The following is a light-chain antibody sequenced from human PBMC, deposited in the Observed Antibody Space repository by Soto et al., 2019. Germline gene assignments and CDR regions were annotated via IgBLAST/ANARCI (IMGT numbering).Light chain of an antibody. CDR1: SSDVGGYTY. CDR3: CSYAGSYSYV. V-gene: IGLV2-11*01. CDR2: DVS. Sequence: QPALTQPRSVSGSPGQSVTISCTGTSSDVGGYTYVSWYQQHPGKAPKLMIYDVSKRPSGVPDRFSGSRSGNTASLTISGLQAEDEADYYCCSYAGSYSYVFGIGTKVTVL. J-gene: IGLJ1*01.